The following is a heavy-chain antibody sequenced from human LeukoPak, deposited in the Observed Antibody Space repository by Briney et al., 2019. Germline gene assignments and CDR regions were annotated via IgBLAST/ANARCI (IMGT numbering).Heavy chain of an antibody. CDR1: GGSFSGYY. D-gene: IGHD6-13*01. V-gene: IGHV4-34*01. CDR2: INHSGST. J-gene: IGHJ5*02. Sequence: SETLSLTCAVYGGSFSGYYWSWIRQPPGKGLEWIGEINHSGSTNYNPSLKSRVTISVDTSKNQFSLKLSSVTAADTAVYYCARGGSSSWYRLPWFDPWGQGTLVTVSS. CDR3: ARGGSSSWYRLPWFDP.